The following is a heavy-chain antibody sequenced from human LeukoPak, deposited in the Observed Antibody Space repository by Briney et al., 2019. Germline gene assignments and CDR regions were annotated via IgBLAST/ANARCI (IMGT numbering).Heavy chain of an antibody. D-gene: IGHD3-10*01. J-gene: IGHJ4*02. V-gene: IGHV4-59*01. CDR1: GGYISNSH. CDR3: ARGIIMVRGVKPSFDY. Sequence: RSSETLSLTCTVYGGYISNSHWSSIRQPPGKGLECIGYIFYSGNTSYNPSLKSRVTIPVDTSKNQFSLKLSSVTAADTAVYYCARGIIMVRGVKPSFDYWGQGTLVTVSS. CDR2: IFYSGNT.